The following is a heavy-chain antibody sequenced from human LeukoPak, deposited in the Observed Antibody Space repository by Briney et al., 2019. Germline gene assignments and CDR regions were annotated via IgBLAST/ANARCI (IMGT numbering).Heavy chain of an antibody. CDR1: GYTFGSYG. CDR3: ARAPPGMTMGPGDY. Sequence: GASVKVSCKASGYTFGSYGVTWVRQAPGQGLEWMGWISPNNGDIVYAQKFQSRVTLTIETSTTTASMEVRSLRSDDTAMYYCARAPPGMTMGPGDYWGQGTLVIVSS. CDR2: ISPNNGDI. D-gene: IGHD6-13*01. J-gene: IGHJ4*02. V-gene: IGHV1-18*01.